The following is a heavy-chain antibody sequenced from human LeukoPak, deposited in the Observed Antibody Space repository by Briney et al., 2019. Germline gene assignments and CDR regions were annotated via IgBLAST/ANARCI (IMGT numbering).Heavy chain of an antibody. CDR3: AGAPNAYFFDY. CDR1: GASINSDY. CDR2: ISATGTT. Sequence: SETLSLTCTVSGASINSDYWSWFRQSAGKRLEWIGRISATGTTNYNPSLKSRVTMSLDTSKNQFSLRVNSVTAADTAVYYCAGAPNAYFFDYWSQGALVTVSS. J-gene: IGHJ4*02. V-gene: IGHV4-4*07.